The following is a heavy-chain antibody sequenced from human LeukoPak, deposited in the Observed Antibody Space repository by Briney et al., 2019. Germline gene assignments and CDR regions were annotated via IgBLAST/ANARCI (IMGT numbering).Heavy chain of an antibody. CDR1: GYTFSTYG. J-gene: IGHJ4*02. Sequence: ASVKVSCKTSGYTFSTYGVTWVRQAPGQGFQWMGWISGHSGNTKYAENFQGRISLTTDTSATTAYMELRSLTSDDTAVYYCARDLSSGGWTLEFDYWGQGSLVTLAS. CDR3: ARDLSSGGWTLEFDY. V-gene: IGHV1-18*01. CDR2: ISGHSGNT. D-gene: IGHD1-1*01.